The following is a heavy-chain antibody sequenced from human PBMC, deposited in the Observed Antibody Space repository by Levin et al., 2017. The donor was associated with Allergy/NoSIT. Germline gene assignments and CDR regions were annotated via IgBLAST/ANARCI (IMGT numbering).Heavy chain of an antibody. Sequence: SCATSGFTFSDYYMSWIRQAPGKGLEWVSDISSSGSTIYYSDSMKGRFTISRDNVKNSLYLQMNSLRAEDTAVYYCARAYSTSSRGGGYWGQGTLVTVSS. D-gene: IGHD6-6*01. J-gene: IGHJ4*02. V-gene: IGHV3-11*01. CDR2: ISSSGSTI. CDR1: GFTFSDYY. CDR3: ARAYSTSSRGGGY.